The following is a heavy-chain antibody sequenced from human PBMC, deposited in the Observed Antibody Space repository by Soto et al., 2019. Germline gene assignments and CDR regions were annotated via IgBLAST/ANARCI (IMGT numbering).Heavy chain of an antibody. D-gene: IGHD2-2*01. Sequence: QVQLVQSGAEVKKPGSSVKVSCKASGGTFSSYAISWVRQAPGQGLEWMGGIIPIFGTANYAQKFKGRVTITADESTSTAYMELSSLRSEDTAVYYCATGYCSSTSCYADYYYYGMDVWGQGTTVTVSS. V-gene: IGHV1-69*01. J-gene: IGHJ6*02. CDR3: ATGYCSSTSCYADYYYYGMDV. CDR1: GGTFSSYA. CDR2: IIPIFGTA.